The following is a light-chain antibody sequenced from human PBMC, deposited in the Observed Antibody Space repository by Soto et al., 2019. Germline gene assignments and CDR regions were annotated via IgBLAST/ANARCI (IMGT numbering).Light chain of an antibody. CDR2: AAA. CDR1: QDISSY. CDR3: QKSFGYAYT. Sequence: AIRMTQSPSSFSASTGDRVTITCRASQDISSYLAWYQQKVGKAPTLLIYAAATLQRGAPSRFSGSGSGTDFTLPISRLQSEAFATYYGQKSFGYAYTFGQGTKLAI. V-gene: IGKV1-8*01. J-gene: IGKJ2*01.